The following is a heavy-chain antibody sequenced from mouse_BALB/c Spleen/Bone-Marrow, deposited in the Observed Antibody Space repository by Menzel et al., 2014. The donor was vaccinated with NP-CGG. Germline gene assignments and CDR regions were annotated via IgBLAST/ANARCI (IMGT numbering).Heavy chain of an antibody. Sequence: QVQLQQSGAELVRPGTSVKVSCKASGYAFTNYLIEWVKQRPGQGLEWIGVLNPGSGGTNYNEKFKGKATLTADKSSSPAYMQLSSLTSDDSAVYFCARRIYYAMGYWGQGTTLTVSS. J-gene: IGHJ2*01. D-gene: IGHD2-1*01. CDR2: LNPGSGGT. V-gene: IGHV1-54*01. CDR3: ARRIYYAMGY. CDR1: GYAFTNYL.